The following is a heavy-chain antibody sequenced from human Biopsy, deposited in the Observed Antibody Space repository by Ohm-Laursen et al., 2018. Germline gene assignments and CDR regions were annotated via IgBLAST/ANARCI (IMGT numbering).Heavy chain of an antibody. J-gene: IGHJ4*02. CDR2: ISYSGST. V-gene: IGHV4-59*08. CDR1: GGSISNYY. D-gene: IGHD2-21*02. Sequence: SETLSLTYTVSGGSISNYYWSWVRQPPGKGLEWIGYISYSGSTNYNPSLRSRVTISLDRSKNHFSLKLSSVTAADTAVYYCARLPHGDLRYNFDYWGQGTLVTVSS. CDR3: ARLPHGDLRYNFDY.